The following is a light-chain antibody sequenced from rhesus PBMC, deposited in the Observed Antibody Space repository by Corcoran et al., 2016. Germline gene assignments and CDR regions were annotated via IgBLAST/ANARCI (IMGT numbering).Light chain of an antibody. Sequence: QAAPIQSPSVSGSLGQSVTISCTGTSSDIGRYKYVSWYRHQPGTTPKPMIHMVDMRPSGVSDRFSGSKSGNTASLTISGLQAEDEADYYCFSYEASDTYIFGTGTRLTVL. CDR1: SSDIGRYKY. J-gene: IGLJ1*01. CDR2: MVD. CDR3: FSYEASDTYI. V-gene: IGLV2-11*01.